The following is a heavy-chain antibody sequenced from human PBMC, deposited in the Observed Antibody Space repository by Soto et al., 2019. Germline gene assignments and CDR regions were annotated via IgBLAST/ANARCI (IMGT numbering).Heavy chain of an antibody. V-gene: IGHV3-33*01. CDR2: IWYDGSNK. D-gene: IGHD4-17*01. J-gene: IGHJ4*02. Sequence: QVQLVESGGGVVQPGRSLRLSCAASGFTFSSYGMHGVRQAPGKGLEWVAVIWYDGSNKYYADSVKGRFTISRDNSKNTLYLQMNSLRAEDTAVYYCARDANDYGDYYFDYWGQGTLVTVSS. CDR1: GFTFSSYG. CDR3: ARDANDYGDYYFDY.